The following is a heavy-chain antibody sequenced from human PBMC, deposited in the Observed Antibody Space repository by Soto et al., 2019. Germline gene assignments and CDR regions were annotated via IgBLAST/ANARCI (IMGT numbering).Heavy chain of an antibody. D-gene: IGHD3-16*01. V-gene: IGHV3-48*02. CDR3: PREGVILNWFDP. Sequence: EVQLVESGGGLVQPGGSLRLSCAASGFTFSSYSMNWVRQAPGKGLEWVSYISSSSSTIYYADSVKGRFTISRDNAKNTLYLQMNSLRDADTAVFNCPREGVILNWFDPWGQATLVTVSS. CDR2: ISSSSSTI. J-gene: IGHJ5*02. CDR1: GFTFSSYS.